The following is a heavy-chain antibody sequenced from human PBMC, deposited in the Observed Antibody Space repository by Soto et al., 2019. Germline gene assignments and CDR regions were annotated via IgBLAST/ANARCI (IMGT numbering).Heavy chain of an antibody. D-gene: IGHD6-13*01. Sequence: QVQLVESGGGVVQPGRSLRLSCAASGFTFNNYGMHWVRQAPGKGLEWLAVIWNDGSNSSYANSVKGRFTISRDNSKNTLYLQMSSLRAEVTAVYYCARRQISPPTRGAANARGGMDVWGQGTTVTVSS. V-gene: IGHV3-33*01. J-gene: IGHJ6*02. CDR2: IWNDGSNS. CDR3: ARRQISPPTRGAANARGGMDV. CDR1: GFTFNNYG.